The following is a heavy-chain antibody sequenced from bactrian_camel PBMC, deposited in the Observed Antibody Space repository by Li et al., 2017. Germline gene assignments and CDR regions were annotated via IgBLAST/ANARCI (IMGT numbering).Heavy chain of an antibody. CDR2: IETDATT. V-gene: IGHV3S57*01. D-gene: IGHD2*01. Sequence: VQAGGSLRLSCAASGHSYSSDCMAWFRQSPGKEREAVAGIETDATTTYADSVKGRFTISKDSAKDTLHLHMTSLKVEDTAMYYCAAGCPIWTGLLSGDWGQGTQVTVS. J-gene: IGHJ4*01. CDR1: GHSYSSDC. CDR3: AAGCPIWTGLLSGD.